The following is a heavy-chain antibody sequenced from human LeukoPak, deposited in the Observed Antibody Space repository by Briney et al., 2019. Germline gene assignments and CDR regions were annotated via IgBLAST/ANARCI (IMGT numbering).Heavy chain of an antibody. J-gene: IGHJ4*02. CDR3: ARAYYYGSGSYYLRFDY. CDR2: IYYSGST. V-gene: IGHV4-59*01. Sequence: SETLSLTCTVSGGSISSYYWSWIRQPPGKGLEWIGYIYYSGSTNYNPSLKSRVTISVDTSKNQFSLKLSSVTAADTAVYYCARAYYYGSGSYYLRFDYWGQGTLVTVSS. D-gene: IGHD3-10*01. CDR1: GGSISSYY.